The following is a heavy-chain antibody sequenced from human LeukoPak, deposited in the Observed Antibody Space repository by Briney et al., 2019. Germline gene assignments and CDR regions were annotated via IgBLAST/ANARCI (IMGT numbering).Heavy chain of an antibody. D-gene: IGHD6-13*01. J-gene: IGHJ6*03. Sequence: SVKVSCKASGGTFSSYAISWVRQAPGQGLEWMGGIIPIFGTANYAQRFQGRVTITTDESTSTAYMELSSLRSEDTAVYYCAGGIAAPFFYYYMDVWGKGTTVTVSS. V-gene: IGHV1-69*05. CDR2: IIPIFGTA. CDR1: GGTFSSYA. CDR3: AGGIAAPFFYYYMDV.